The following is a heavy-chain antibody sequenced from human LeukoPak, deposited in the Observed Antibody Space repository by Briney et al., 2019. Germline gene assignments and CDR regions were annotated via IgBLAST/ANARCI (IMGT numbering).Heavy chain of an antibody. J-gene: IGHJ6*02. CDR3: ARDSRYSYDSGGMDV. D-gene: IGHD3-10*01. Sequence: SETLSLTCTVSGGSIGSFYWTWIRQTPRKGLEWIGSVYYTGSTNYNPSLKSRVTISIDTSRSQFSLKLTSVTVADTAVYYCARDSRYSYDSGGMDVWGQGTTVTVSS. CDR2: VYYTGST. CDR1: GGSIGSFY. V-gene: IGHV4-59*01.